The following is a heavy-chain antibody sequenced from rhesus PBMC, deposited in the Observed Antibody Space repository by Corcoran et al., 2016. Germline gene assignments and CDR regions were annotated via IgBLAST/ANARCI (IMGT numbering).Heavy chain of an antibody. D-gene: IGHD4-23*01. Sequence: QLQLQESGPGLVKPSETLSVTCAVSGGSISSSYWSWIRQAPGKGLEWIGGICGSGSSTNYTPSLKSRVTLAVDTSKNQLSLKLSSVTTADTAVYYCASGKYSNGLDSWGQGVVVTVSS. CDR3: ASGKYSNGLDS. V-gene: IGHV4-169*02. J-gene: IGHJ6*01. CDR2: ICGSGSST. CDR1: GGSISSSY.